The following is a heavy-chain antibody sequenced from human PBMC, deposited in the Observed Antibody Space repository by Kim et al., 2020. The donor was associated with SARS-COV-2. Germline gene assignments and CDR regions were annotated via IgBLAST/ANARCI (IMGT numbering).Heavy chain of an antibody. V-gene: IGHV4-30-2*01. CDR3: ARGYSGYDSNWFDP. J-gene: IGHJ5*02. Sequence: NPSRKRRVTISVDRSKTQCSRKLSSVTAADTAVYYCARGYSGYDSNWFDPWGQGTLVTVSS. D-gene: IGHD5-12*01.